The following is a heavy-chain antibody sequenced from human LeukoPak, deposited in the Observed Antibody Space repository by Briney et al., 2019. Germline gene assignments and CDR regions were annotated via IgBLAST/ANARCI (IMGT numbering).Heavy chain of an antibody. J-gene: IGHJ3*02. D-gene: IGHD2-21*02. CDR3: AKPRGGDSWAFDT. CDR1: GFTFSTYG. CDR2: RSSCGSYK. Sequence: GSSLTLSYEACGFTFSTYGVHGVRQARGRGLEEVVGRSSCGSYKYYAAPVRGRFTISRDNSRNTLYMQMNSLRPDDTALYYCAKPRGGDSWAFDTWGQGKMVAVSS. V-gene: IGHV3-30*18.